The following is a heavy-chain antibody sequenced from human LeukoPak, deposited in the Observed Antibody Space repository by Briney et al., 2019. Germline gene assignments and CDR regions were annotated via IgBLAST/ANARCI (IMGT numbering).Heavy chain of an antibody. Sequence: GGSLRLSSAASGFTFNTYGMHWVRQAPGKGLEWVAFIRLDGNNKYYADSVKGRFTISRDNSKNLLFLQMNSLRAKDTAAYDWANDPGYCTSSTCFVRLDYWGQGTLATVSS. D-gene: IGHD2-2*01. J-gene: IGHJ4*02. CDR1: GFTFNTYG. V-gene: IGHV3-30*02. CDR2: IRLDGNNK. CDR3: ANDPGYCTSSTCFVRLDY.